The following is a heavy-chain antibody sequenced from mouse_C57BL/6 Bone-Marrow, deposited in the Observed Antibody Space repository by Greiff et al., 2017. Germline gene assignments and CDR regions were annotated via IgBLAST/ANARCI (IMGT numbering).Heavy chain of an antibody. J-gene: IGHJ3*01. D-gene: IGHD2-5*01. CDR3: ARDSNPAWFAY. V-gene: IGHV5-17*01. CDR1: GFTFSDYG. Sequence: EVQGVESGGGLVKPGGSLKLSCAASGFTFSDYGMHWVRRAPEKGLEWVAYISSGSSTIYYADTVKGRFTISRDNAKNTLFLQMTSLRSEDTAMYYCARDSNPAWFAYWGQGTLVTVSA. CDR2: ISSGSSTI.